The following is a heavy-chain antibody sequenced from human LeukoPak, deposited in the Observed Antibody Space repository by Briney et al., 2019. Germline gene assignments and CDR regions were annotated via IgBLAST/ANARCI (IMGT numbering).Heavy chain of an antibody. D-gene: IGHD6-19*01. CDR3: TREGLDSSGWYGAFDI. Sequence: GGSLRLSCAVSGFTFSSYAMSWVRQAPGKGLEWVSVISGNGGSTYHADSVKGRFTISRDNSKNTLYLQMNSLRTEDTAVYYCTREGLDSSGWYGAFDIWGQGTMVTVS. CDR1: GFTFSSYA. J-gene: IGHJ3*02. V-gene: IGHV3-23*01. CDR2: ISGNGGST.